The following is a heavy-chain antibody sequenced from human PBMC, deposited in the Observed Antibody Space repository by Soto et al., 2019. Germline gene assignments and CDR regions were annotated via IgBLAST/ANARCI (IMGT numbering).Heavy chain of an antibody. V-gene: IGHV3-7*01. J-gene: IGHJ3*02. Sequence: EVQLVESGGGLVQPGGSLRLSCAASGFTFSSYWMSWVRQAPGKGLEWVANIKQDGREKYYVDSVKGRFTISRDNAKNSLYLQMNSLRAEDTAVYYCARDTQPYYYDSSNAFDIWGQGTMVTVSS. D-gene: IGHD3-22*01. CDR3: ARDTQPYYYDSSNAFDI. CDR2: IKQDGREK. CDR1: GFTFSSYW.